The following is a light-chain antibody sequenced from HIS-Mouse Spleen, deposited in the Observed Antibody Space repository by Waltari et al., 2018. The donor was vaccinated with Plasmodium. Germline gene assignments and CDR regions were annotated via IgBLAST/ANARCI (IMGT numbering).Light chain of an antibody. CDR1: QSISSY. V-gene: IGKV1-39*01. Sequence: MTQSPATLSVSPGERATLSCRASQSISSYLNWYQQKPGKAPKLLIYAASSLQSVVPSRFSGSGSGTDFTLTISSLQPEDFATYYCQQSYSTWTFGQGTKVEIK. CDR2: AAS. CDR3: QQSYSTWT. J-gene: IGKJ1*01.